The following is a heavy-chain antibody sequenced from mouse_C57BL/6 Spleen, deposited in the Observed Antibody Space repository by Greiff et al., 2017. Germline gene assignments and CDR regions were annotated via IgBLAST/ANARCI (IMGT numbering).Heavy chain of an antibody. V-gene: IGHV1-80*01. D-gene: IGHD2-3*01. J-gene: IGHJ4*01. CDR3: ARQTWLLRAMDY. CDR2: IYPGDGDT. Sequence: QVQLKQSGAELVKPGASVKISCKASGYAFSSYWMNWVKQRPGKGLEWIGQIYPGDGDTNYNGKFKGKATLTADKSSSTAYMQLSSLTSEDSAVYFCARQTWLLRAMDYWGQGTSVTVSS. CDR1: GYAFSSYW.